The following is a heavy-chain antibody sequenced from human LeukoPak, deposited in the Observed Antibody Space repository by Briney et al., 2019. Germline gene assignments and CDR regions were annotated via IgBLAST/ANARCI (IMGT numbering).Heavy chain of an antibody. Sequence: GGSLRLSCAASGFTFSSYAMSWVRQAPGKGLEWVSAISGSGGSTYYADSVKGRFTISRDNSKNTLYLQMNSLRAEDTALYYCAKDLYGDYHPDYWGQGTLVTVSS. D-gene: IGHD4-17*01. CDR1: GFTFSSYA. V-gene: IGHV3-23*01. CDR2: ISGSGGST. J-gene: IGHJ4*02. CDR3: AKDLYGDYHPDY.